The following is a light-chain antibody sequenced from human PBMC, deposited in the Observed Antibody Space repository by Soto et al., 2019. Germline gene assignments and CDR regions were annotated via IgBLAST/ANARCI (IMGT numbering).Light chain of an antibody. CDR1: QGIANY. CDR2: AAS. J-gene: IGKJ4*01. V-gene: IGKV1-27*01. CDR3: QKYNSAPLT. Sequence: DIQMTQSPSSRSASIGDRVTITSRESQGIANYLAWYQQKPGKVPKVLIFAASALHSGVPSRFNGSGFGTDFTLTITSLQPEDVATYYCQKYNSAPLTFGGGTKVEIK.